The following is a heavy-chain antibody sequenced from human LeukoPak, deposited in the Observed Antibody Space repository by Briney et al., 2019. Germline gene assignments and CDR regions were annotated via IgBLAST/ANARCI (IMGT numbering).Heavy chain of an antibody. CDR1: GGSISSSNW. Sequence: SETLSLTCAVSGGSISSSNWWSWVRQPPGKGLEWIGEIYHSGSTNYNPSLKSRVTISVDKSKKQFSLKLSSVTAADTAVYYCARAANDYDFWSGYGYWGQGTLVTVSS. CDR3: ARAANDYDFWSGYGY. D-gene: IGHD3-3*01. V-gene: IGHV4-4*02. CDR2: IYHSGST. J-gene: IGHJ4*02.